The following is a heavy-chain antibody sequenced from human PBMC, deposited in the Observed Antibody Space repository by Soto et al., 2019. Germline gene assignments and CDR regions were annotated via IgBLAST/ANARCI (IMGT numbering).Heavy chain of an antibody. Sequence: PSETLSLTCFVSGGSVTSHHCSWIRQFPWQGLQWIAYTSYTGNTNYNPYLQSRVTISLDTSKNQLSLKLTPMTAADTAVYYCARGMHAGFNQYFDPLGRRTLVAFCS. V-gene: IGHV4-59*02. D-gene: IGHD2-8*01. J-gene: IGHJ5*02. CDR3: ARGMHAGFNQYFDP. CDR1: GGSVTSHH. CDR2: TSYTGNT.